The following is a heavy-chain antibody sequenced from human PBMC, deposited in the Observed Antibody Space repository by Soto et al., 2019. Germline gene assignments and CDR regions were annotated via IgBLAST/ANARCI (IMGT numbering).Heavy chain of an antibody. V-gene: IGHV4-34*01. CDR2: IHHSGTT. D-gene: IGHD3-10*01. J-gene: IGHJ4*02. Sequence: PSETLSLTCTVYGGSFSSFYWSWIRQSPGKGLEWIGEIHHSGTTNYNPSLRSRVTISVDTSKNQFSLELSSVTAADTALYYCVRYGAGTYYSGYSFGFWSKGSMVTVAS. CDR1: GGSFSSFY. CDR3: VRYGAGTYYSGYSFGF.